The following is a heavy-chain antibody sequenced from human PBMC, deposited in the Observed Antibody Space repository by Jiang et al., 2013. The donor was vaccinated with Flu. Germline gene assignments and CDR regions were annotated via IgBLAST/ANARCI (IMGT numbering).Heavy chain of an antibody. CDR2: INTGVGNT. J-gene: IGHJ5*02. CDR1: GQTLTSYA. D-gene: IGHD1-1*01. Sequence: GAEVKKPGASVKVSCKASGQTLTSYAMHWVRQAPGQRLEWMGWINTGVGNTKYSQKFQGRVTITRDTSASTIYMELSSLRSEDTAIYYCARSGGMFLEDPWGQGTLV. V-gene: IGHV1-3*04. CDR3: ARSGGMFLEDP.